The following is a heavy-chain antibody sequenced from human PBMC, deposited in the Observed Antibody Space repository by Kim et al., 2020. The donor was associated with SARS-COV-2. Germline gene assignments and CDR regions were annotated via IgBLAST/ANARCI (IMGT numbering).Heavy chain of an antibody. CDR3: AINMYYFGSGSYLH. CDR1: GGSFSGFI. J-gene: IGHJ4*02. CDR2: INHNRDT. Sequence: SETLSLTCAVYGGSFSGFIWSWIRQPPGKGLEWIGEINHNRDTNYNPSLKSRVTISVDTSKNQFSLKLNSVTAADTAVYYCAINMYYFGSGSYLHWGQGTLIIVSS. D-gene: IGHD3-10*01. V-gene: IGHV4-34*01.